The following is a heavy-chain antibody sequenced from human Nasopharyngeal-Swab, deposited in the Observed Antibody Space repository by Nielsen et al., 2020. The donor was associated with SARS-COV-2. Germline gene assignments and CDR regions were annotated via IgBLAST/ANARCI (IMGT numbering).Heavy chain of an antibody. Sequence: ASVPVSCKASGYILTSYDINWVRQATAQGLEWMGWMNPNRGNTGYAQKFQGRVTMTRNTSISTAYMELSSLRSEDTAVYYCARGTTVRYFDWLFADYGMDVWGQGTTVTVSS. V-gene: IGHV1-8*01. J-gene: IGHJ6*02. D-gene: IGHD3-9*01. CDR2: MNPNRGNT. CDR3: ARGTTVRYFDWLFADYGMDV. CDR1: GYILTSYD.